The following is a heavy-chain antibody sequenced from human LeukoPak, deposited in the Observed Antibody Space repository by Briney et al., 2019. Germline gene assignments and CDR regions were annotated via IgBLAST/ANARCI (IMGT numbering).Heavy chain of an antibody. J-gene: IGHJ6*02. CDR1: GGTFSSYA. CDR3: AREVVSTPLSYYGMDV. CDR2: IIPILGIA. Sequence: SVKVSCKASGGTFSSYAIGWVRQAPGQGLEWMGRIIPILGIANYAQKFQGRVTITADKSTSTAYMELSSLRSEDTAVYYCAREVVSTPLSYYGMDVWGQGTTVTVSS. V-gene: IGHV1-69*04. D-gene: IGHD4-23*01.